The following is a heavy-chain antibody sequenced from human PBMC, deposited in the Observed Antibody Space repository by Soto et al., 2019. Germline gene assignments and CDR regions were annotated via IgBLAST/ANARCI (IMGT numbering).Heavy chain of an antibody. V-gene: IGHV1-58*01. Sequence: QMQLVQSGPEVKKPGTSVKVSCKASGFTFSKSAVQWVRQARGQRLEWIGWIVVGSANTNYAQKFQERVTITRDVSTTTAYMELSSLRSEDTAVYYCVALDYYYDSSGYYYVNGMDVWGQGTTVTVSS. J-gene: IGHJ6*02. CDR2: IVVGSANT. CDR1: GFTFSKSA. D-gene: IGHD3-22*01. CDR3: VALDYYYDSSGYYYVNGMDV.